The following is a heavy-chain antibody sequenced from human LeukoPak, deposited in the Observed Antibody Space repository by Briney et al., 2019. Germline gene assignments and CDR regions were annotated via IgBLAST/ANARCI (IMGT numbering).Heavy chain of an antibody. CDR2: IIPIFGTA. CDR1: GGTFISYA. Sequence: ASVKVSCKASGGTFISYAISWVRQAPGQGLEWMGGIIPIFGTANYAQKLQGRVTMTTDTSTSTAYMELRSLRSDDTAVYYCARDIGWPDYWGQGTLVTVSS. J-gene: IGHJ4*02. CDR3: ARDIGWPDY. D-gene: IGHD1-26*01. V-gene: IGHV1-69*05.